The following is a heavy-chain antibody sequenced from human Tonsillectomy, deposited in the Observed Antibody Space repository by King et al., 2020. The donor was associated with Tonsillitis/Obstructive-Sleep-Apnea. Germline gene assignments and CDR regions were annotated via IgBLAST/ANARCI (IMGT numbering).Heavy chain of an antibody. CDR3: ARGSYDFDAFDI. J-gene: IGHJ3*02. V-gene: IGHV2-5*02. CDR2: IYWDDDK. Sequence: ITLKESGPTLVKPTQTLTLTCTFSGFSLSTGGVGVGWIRQPPGQAVEWLALIYWDDDKRYSPSLKSRLTITKDTSKNQVVLTMTNMDPVDTATYYCARGSYDFDAFDIWGQGTMVTVSS. CDR1: GFSLSTGGVG. D-gene: IGHD3-3*01.